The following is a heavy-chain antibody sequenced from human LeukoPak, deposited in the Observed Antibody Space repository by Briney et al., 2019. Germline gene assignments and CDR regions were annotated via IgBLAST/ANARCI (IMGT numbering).Heavy chain of an antibody. J-gene: IGHJ6*03. Sequence: KPGESLKISCKGSGYSFTSYWIGWVRQMPGKGLEWMGIIYPGDSDTRYSPSFQGQVTISADKSISTAYLQWSSLKASDTAMYYCARHIVPDDIAAAGTYYYYYMYVWGKGTTVTVSS. CDR2: IYPGDSDT. CDR1: GYSFTSYW. D-gene: IGHD6-13*01. CDR3: ARHIVPDDIAAAGTYYYYYMYV. V-gene: IGHV5-51*01.